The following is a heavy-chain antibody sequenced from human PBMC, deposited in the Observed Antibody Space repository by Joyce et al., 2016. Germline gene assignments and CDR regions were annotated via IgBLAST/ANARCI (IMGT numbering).Heavy chain of an antibody. D-gene: IGHD5-12*01. CDR3: ARFYSGYDYRWFDP. V-gene: IGHV4-31*03. Sequence: QVQLQASGPGLVKPSQTLSLTCTVSGGSISSGGYFWSWIRQHPGNGLEWIGYINYTGTTDYNPSLKSRLTISVDTSKNQFSLKLSSVTAADTAVYYCARFYSGYDYRWFDPWGQGTLVTVSS. J-gene: IGHJ5*02. CDR2: INYTGTT. CDR1: GGSISSGGYF.